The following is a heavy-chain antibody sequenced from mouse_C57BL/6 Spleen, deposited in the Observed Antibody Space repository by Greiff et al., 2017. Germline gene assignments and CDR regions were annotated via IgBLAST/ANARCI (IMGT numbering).Heavy chain of an antibody. D-gene: IGHD2-4*01. CDR1: GYTFTDSY. V-gene: IGHV1-26*01. CDR3: ATYIYYYCDPHSFAMDY. Sequence: EVQLLQSGPELVKPGASVKISCKASGYTFTDSYMNWVKQSHGKSLEWIGDINPNNGTTSYTQKLKGKATLTVDKSSSTAYMELRSLKSEDSPVYYCATYIYYYCDPHSFAMDYWGQGTSVTVSS. J-gene: IGHJ4*01. CDR2: INPNNGTT.